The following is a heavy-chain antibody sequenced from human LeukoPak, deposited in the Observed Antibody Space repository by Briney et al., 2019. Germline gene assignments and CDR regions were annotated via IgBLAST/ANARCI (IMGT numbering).Heavy chain of an antibody. CDR1: GFTFSSYG. J-gene: IGHJ4*02. D-gene: IGHD6-25*01. CDR3: ARDWGLSGYVLDH. CDR2: ISSSSSNI. V-gene: IGHV3-48*02. Sequence: GGSLRLSCAASGFTFSSYGMNWVRQAPGKGLEWISYISSSSSNIYYADSMKGRFTISRDNAKNSLYLQMNSVRDEDTAVYYCARDWGLSGYVLDHWGQGTLVTVSS.